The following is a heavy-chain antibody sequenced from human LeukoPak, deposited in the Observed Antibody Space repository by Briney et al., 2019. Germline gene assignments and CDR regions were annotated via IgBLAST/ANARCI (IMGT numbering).Heavy chain of an antibody. J-gene: IGHJ5*02. Sequence: GTSLRLSCAASGFTFISYSIHWVRQAPGKGLEWVAFIRYDGSNKYYADSGKGRFTISRDTSKNTLYLQMNSLRAEDTAVYYCAKDSGSYSSGWYGNWFDPWGQGTLVTVSS. V-gene: IGHV3-30*02. D-gene: IGHD6-19*01. CDR2: IRYDGSNK. CDR1: GFTFISYS. CDR3: AKDSGSYSSGWYGNWFDP.